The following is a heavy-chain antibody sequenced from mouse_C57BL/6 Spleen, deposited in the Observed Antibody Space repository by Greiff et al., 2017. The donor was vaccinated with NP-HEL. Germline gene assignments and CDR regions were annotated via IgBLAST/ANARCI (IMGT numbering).Heavy chain of an antibody. Sequence: EVMLVESGGGLVKPGGSLKLSCAASGFTFSSYAMSWVRQTPEKRLEWVATISDGGSYTYYPDNVKGRFTISRDNAKNNLYLQMSHLKSEDTAMYYCARWGDYDTVWYLDVWGTGTTVTVSS. V-gene: IGHV5-4*03. CDR3: ARWGDYDTVWYLDV. CDR1: GFTFSSYA. J-gene: IGHJ1*03. CDR2: ISDGGSYT. D-gene: IGHD2-4*01.